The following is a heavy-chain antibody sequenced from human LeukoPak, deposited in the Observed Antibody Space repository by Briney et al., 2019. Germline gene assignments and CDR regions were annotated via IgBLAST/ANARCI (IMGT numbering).Heavy chain of an antibody. D-gene: IGHD3-10*01. J-gene: IGHJ3*02. Sequence: SGGSLRLSCAASGFTFSSYGMHWVRQAPGKGLEWVSSISSSSSYIYYADSVKGRFTISRDNAKNSLYLQMNSLRAEDTAVYYCARYGHDAFDIWGQGTTVTVSS. CDR1: GFTFSSYG. V-gene: IGHV3-21*01. CDR2: ISSSSSYI. CDR3: ARYGHDAFDI.